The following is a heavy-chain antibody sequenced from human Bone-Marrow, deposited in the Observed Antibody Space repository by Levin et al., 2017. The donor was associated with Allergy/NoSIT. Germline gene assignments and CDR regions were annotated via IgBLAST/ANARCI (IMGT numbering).Heavy chain of an antibody. CDR3: ASDCSITSCLWGVFDS. Sequence: GESLKISCAASGFTFNNYAMSWVRQAPGKGLEWVSTLNSGNTYYADSVRGRFTISRDNSKNTLFLQMNSLRAEDTAVYYCASDCSITSCLWGVFDSWGQGTPVAVSS. V-gene: IGHV3-23*01. CDR2: LNSGNT. D-gene: IGHD2-2*01. J-gene: IGHJ4*02. CDR1: GFTFNNYA.